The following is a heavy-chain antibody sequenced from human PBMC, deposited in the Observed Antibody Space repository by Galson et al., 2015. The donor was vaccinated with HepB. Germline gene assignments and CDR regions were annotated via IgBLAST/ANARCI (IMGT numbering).Heavy chain of an antibody. Sequence: SVKVSCKASGETFTGYYIHWVRQAPGQGLQYMGRINPNSGGTNYVQRFQGRVTMTRDTSVSTAYLEFSSLKSDDTAIYYCAKGNNGYAWSWGQGTLVTVST. V-gene: IGHV1-2*06. D-gene: IGHD5-12*01. J-gene: IGHJ5*02. CDR3: AKGNNGYAWS. CDR2: INPNSGGT. CDR1: GETFTGYY.